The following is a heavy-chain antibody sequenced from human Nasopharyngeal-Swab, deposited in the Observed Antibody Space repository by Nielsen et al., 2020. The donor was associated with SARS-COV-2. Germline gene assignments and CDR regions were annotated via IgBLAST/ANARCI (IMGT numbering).Heavy chain of an antibody. CDR3: TRACNFRHDY. V-gene: IGHV3-74*01. CDR2: INEDGSST. J-gene: IGHJ4*02. Sequence: GESLKISCAASGFTFSTYWMHWVRQAPGEGLVWVSRINEDGSSTSYADSLKGRFTISRDNAKNTLYLQMNSLRAEDTAVYYCTRACNFRHDYWGQGTLVTVSS. CDR1: GFTFSTYW. D-gene: IGHD2/OR15-2a*01.